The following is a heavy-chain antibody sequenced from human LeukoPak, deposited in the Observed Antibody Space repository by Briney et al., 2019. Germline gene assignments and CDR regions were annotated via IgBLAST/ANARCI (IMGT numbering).Heavy chain of an antibody. J-gene: IGHJ6*02. CDR3: ARVNQNYGMVV. Sequence: GGSLRLSCAASGFTFSSYSMNWVRQAPGKGLEWVSYISSSSSTIYYADSVKGRFTISRDNAKNSLYLQMNSLRAEDTAVYYCARVNQNYGMVVWGQGTTVTVSS. CDR1: GFTFSSYS. CDR2: ISSSSSTI. V-gene: IGHV3-48*01.